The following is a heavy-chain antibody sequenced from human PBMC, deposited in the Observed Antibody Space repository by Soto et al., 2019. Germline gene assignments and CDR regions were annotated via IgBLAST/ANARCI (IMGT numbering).Heavy chain of an antibody. CDR1: GGSISSYY. V-gene: IGHV4-59*01. CDR2: IYYSGST. D-gene: IGHD3-10*01. CDR3: ARLLRITYGPDV. J-gene: IGHJ6*02. Sequence: PSETLSLTCTVSGGSISSYYWSWIRQPPGKGLEWIGYIYYSGSTNYNPSLKSRVTISVDTSKNQFSLKLSSVTAADTAVYYCARLLRITYGPDVWGQGTTVTVSS.